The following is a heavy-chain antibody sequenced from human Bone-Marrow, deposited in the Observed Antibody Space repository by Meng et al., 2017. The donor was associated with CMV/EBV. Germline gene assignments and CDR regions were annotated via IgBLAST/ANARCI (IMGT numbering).Heavy chain of an antibody. D-gene: IGHD3-22*01. CDR1: GFTFSNAW. CDR2: IKSKTDGGTT. CDR3: TTDPDSSPTYYYYGMGV. J-gene: IGHJ6*02. V-gene: IGHV3-15*01. Sequence: GGSLRLSCAASGFTFSNAWMSWVRQAPGKGLEWVGRIKSKTDGGTTDYAAPVKGRFTISRDDSKNTLYLQMNSLKTEDTAVYYCTTDPDSSPTYYYYGMGVWGQGNTVTVSS.